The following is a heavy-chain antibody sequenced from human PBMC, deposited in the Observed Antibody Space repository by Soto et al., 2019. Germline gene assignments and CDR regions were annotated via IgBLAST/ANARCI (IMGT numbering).Heavy chain of an antibody. J-gene: IGHJ5*02. Sequence: SETLSLTCTVSGGSVSSGSYYWSWIRQPPGKGLEWIGYIYYSGSTNYNPSLKSRVTISVDTSRNQFSLKLSSVTAADTAVYYCARGRYSSSWYWFDPWGQGTLVTVSS. CDR3: ARGRYSSSWYWFDP. CDR1: GGSVSSGSYY. D-gene: IGHD6-13*01. CDR2: IYYSGST. V-gene: IGHV4-61*01.